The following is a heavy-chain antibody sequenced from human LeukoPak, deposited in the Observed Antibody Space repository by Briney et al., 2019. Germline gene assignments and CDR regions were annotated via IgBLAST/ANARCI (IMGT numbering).Heavy chain of an antibody. CDR3: ATGLSASGWYFNDY. J-gene: IGHJ4*02. CDR1: GYTLAELS. CDR2: FDPEDGET. Sequence: ASVKVSCKVSGYTLAELSMHWVRQAPGKGLEWMGGFDPEDGETIYAQKFQGRVTMTEDTSTDTAYMELSSLRSEDTAVYYCATGLSASGWYFNDYWGQGTLVTVSS. V-gene: IGHV1-24*01. D-gene: IGHD6-19*01.